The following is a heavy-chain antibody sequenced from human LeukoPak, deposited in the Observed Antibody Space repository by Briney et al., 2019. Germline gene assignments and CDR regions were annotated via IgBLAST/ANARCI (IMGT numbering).Heavy chain of an antibody. CDR1: GYTFTSYD. CDR3: ARGGLTNYDFWSRYPDDY. D-gene: IGHD3-3*01. CDR2: MNPNSGNT. Sequence: ASVKVSCKASGYTFTSYDINWVRQATGQGLEWMGWMNPNSGNTGYAQKFQGRVTMTRNTSISTAYMELSSLRSEDTAVYYCARGGLTNYDFWSRYPDDYWGQGTLVTVSS. V-gene: IGHV1-8*01. J-gene: IGHJ4*02.